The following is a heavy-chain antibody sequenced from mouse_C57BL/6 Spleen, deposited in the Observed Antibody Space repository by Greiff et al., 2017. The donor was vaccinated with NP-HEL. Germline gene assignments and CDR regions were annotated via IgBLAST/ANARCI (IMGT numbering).Heavy chain of an antibody. Sequence: EVHLVESEGGLVQPGSSMKLSCTASGFTFSDCYMAWVRQVPEKGLEWVANINYDGSSTYYLDSLKSRFIISRDNAKNILYLQMSSLKSEDTATYYCARVTTVVDWYFDVWGTGTTVTVSS. J-gene: IGHJ1*03. CDR1: GFTFSDCY. D-gene: IGHD1-1*01. CDR2: INYDGSST. V-gene: IGHV5-16*01. CDR3: ARVTTVVDWYFDV.